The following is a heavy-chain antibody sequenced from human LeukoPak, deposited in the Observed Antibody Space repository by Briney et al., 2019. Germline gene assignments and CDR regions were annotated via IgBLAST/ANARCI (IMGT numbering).Heavy chain of an antibody. CDR3: AKDSSGWTGDAFDI. V-gene: IGHV1-69*13. CDR2: IIPIFGTA. D-gene: IGHD6-19*01. J-gene: IGHJ3*02. CDR1: GGTFSSYA. Sequence: GASVKVSCKASGGTFSSYAISWVRQAPGQGLEWMGGIIPIFGTANYAQKFQGRVTITADESTSTAYMELSSLRSEDTAVYYCAKDSSGWTGDAFDIWGQGTMVTVSS.